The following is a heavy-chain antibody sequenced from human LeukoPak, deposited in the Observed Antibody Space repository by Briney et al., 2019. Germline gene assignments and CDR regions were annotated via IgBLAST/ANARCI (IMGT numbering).Heavy chain of an antibody. CDR1: GDSMGTYY. D-gene: IGHD6-13*01. J-gene: IGHJ5*02. Sequence: PSETLSLTCTVTGDSMGTYYWSFIRQPPGKGLEWIGYIYYSGSTNYNPSLKSRVTISVDTSKNQFSLKLSSVTAADTAVYYCARGIAAEGGWFDPWGQGTLVTVSS. CDR2: IYYSGST. CDR3: ARGIAAEGGWFDP. V-gene: IGHV4-59*01.